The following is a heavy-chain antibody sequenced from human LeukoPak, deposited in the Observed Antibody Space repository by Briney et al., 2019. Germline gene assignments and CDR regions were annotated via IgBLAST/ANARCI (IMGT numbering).Heavy chain of an antibody. D-gene: IGHD5-18*01. Sequence: GGSLRLSCAASGFTFSSYSMNWVRQAPGKGLEWVSSISSSSSYIYYADSVKGRFTISRDNAKNSLYLQMNSLRAEDTAVYYCATPTAMVTSFDYWGQGTLVTVSS. CDR2: ISSSSSYI. CDR3: ATPTAMVTSFDY. J-gene: IGHJ4*02. V-gene: IGHV3-21*01. CDR1: GFTFSSYS.